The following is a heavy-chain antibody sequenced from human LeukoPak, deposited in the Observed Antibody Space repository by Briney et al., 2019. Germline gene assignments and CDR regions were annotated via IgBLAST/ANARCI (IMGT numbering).Heavy chain of an antibody. CDR3: ARDQAVVRYGDSPGLDY. CDR1: GFTFSNYN. CDR2: ISSSSTNI. V-gene: IGHV3-21*01. Sequence: GGSLRLSCAASGFTFSNYNMNWVRQAPGKGLEWVSYISSSSTNIYYTDSVKGRFTISRDNAKNSLYLQMNSLRAEDTAVYYCARDQAVVRYGDSPGLDYWGQGTLVTVSS. D-gene: IGHD4-17*01. J-gene: IGHJ4*02.